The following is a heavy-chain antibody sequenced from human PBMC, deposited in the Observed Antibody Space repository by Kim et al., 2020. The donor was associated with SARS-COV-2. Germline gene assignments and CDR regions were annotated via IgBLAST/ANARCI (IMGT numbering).Heavy chain of an antibody. D-gene: IGHD4-17*01. CDR2: IIPIFGTA. V-gene: IGHV1-69*13. CDR3: ARATYGDYYFDY. CDR1: GGTFSSYA. Sequence: SVKVSCKASGGTFSSYAISWVRQAPGQGLEWMGGIIPIFGTANYAQKFQGRVTITADESTSTAYMELSSLRSEDTAVYYCARATYGDYYFDYWGQGTLVTVSS. J-gene: IGHJ4*02.